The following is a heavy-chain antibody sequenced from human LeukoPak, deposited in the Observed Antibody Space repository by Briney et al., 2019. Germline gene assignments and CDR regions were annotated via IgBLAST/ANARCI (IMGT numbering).Heavy chain of an antibody. D-gene: IGHD2-2*01. J-gene: IGHJ5*02. Sequence: GASVKVSCKASGGTFSSYAISWVRQAPGQGLEWMGRIIPIRGIANYAQKSQGRVTITADKSTSTAYMELSSLRSEDTAVYYCARDPDCSSTSRYARNNWFDPWGQGTLVTVYS. V-gene: IGHV1-69*04. CDR1: GGTFSSYA. CDR2: IIPIRGIA. CDR3: ARDPDCSSTSRYARNNWFDP.